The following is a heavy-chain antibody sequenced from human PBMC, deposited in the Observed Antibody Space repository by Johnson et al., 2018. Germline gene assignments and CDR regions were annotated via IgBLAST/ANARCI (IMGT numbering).Heavy chain of an antibody. CDR2: ISSSSSYI. CDR3: ARNSKSYYYGMDV. Sequence: VQLVESGGGLVKPGGSLRLSCAASGFTFSSYSMNWVRQAPGKGLEWVSSISSSSSYIYYADSVKGRFTISRDNSKNTLYLQMNSLRAEDTAVYYCARNSKSYYYGMDVWGQGTTVTVSS. D-gene: IGHD2/OR15-2a*01. J-gene: IGHJ6*02. V-gene: IGHV3-21*04. CDR1: GFTFSSYS.